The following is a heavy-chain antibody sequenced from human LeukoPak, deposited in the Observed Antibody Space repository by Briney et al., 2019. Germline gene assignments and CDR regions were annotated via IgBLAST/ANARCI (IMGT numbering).Heavy chain of an antibody. V-gene: IGHV4-59*01. D-gene: IGHD6-13*01. Sequence: PSETLSLTCTVSGGSISSYYWSWIRQPPGKGLEWIGYVYYSGSTNYNPSLKSRVTISVDASKNQFSLKLSSVTAADTAVYYCARSVSRNYWYFDLWGRGTLVTVSS. CDR2: VYYSGST. J-gene: IGHJ2*01. CDR1: GGSISSYY. CDR3: ARSVSRNYWYFDL.